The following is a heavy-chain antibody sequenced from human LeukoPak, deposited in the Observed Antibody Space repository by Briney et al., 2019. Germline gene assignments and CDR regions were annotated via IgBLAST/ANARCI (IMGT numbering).Heavy chain of an antibody. Sequence: SETLSLTCAVSGGSISSSNWWSWVRQPPGKGLEWIGEIYHSGSTNYNPSLKSRVTISVDKSKNQFSLKLSSVTAADTAVYYCASRGELNQGLWFGEFPFDYWGQGTLVTVSS. CDR2: IYHSGST. CDR3: ASRGELNQGLWFGEFPFDY. D-gene: IGHD3-10*01. J-gene: IGHJ4*02. CDR1: GGSISSSNW. V-gene: IGHV4-4*02.